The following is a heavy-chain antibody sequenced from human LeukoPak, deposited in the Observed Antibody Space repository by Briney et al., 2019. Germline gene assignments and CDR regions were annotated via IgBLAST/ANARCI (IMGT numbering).Heavy chain of an antibody. CDR1: GYTFTSYD. CDR3: ARVASKTLWFGELLPQGVDY. V-gene: IGHV1-8*01. Sequence: ASVKVSCTASGYTFTSYDINWVRQATGQGLEWMGWMNPSSGNTGYAQKFQGRVTMTRNTSISTAYMELSSLRSEDTAVYYCARVASKTLWFGELLPQGVDYWGQGTLVTVSS. J-gene: IGHJ4*02. CDR2: MNPSSGNT. D-gene: IGHD3-10*01.